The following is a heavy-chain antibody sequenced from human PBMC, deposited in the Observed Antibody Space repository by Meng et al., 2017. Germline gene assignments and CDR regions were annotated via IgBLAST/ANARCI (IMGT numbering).Heavy chain of an antibody. CDR3: ASIGVGLGIYFDY. Sequence: SETLSLTCTVSGGSISSSSSYWGWSRQPPGKGLEWIGSIYYSGSTYHNPSLKRRGTISADTSKNQFSLKLSSVTAADTAAYCCASIGVGLGIYFDYWGQGTLVTVSS. CDR2: IYYSGST. D-gene: IGHD3-16*01. J-gene: IGHJ4*02. V-gene: IGHV4-39*07. CDR1: GGSISSSSSY.